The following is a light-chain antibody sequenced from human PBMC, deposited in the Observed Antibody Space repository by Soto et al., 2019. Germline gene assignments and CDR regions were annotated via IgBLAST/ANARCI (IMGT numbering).Light chain of an antibody. Sequence: DIQMTQSPSTLSASVGDRVTITCRASQSISSWLAWYQQKPGKAPKLLIYDASSLESGVPSRFSGSGYGKEFTLTISSLQPDDFATYYYQQYNSYPWTFGQGTKVEIK. CDR1: QSISSW. CDR2: DAS. CDR3: QQYNSYPWT. V-gene: IGKV1-5*01. J-gene: IGKJ1*01.